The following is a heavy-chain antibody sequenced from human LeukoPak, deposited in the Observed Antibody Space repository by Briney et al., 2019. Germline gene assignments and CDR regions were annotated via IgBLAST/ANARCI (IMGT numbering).Heavy chain of an antibody. Sequence: PSETLSLTCTVSGGSIISYFWNWIRQPPAQGLEWIGYMSNTGITKYNPSLKSRVTISADTSKNQFSLNLNSVTAADTAVYYCAKASVTTAVLFDSWGQGTLVAVSS. D-gene: IGHD4-23*01. CDR1: GGSIISYF. V-gene: IGHV4-59*01. CDR2: MSNTGIT. CDR3: AKASVTTAVLFDS. J-gene: IGHJ4*02.